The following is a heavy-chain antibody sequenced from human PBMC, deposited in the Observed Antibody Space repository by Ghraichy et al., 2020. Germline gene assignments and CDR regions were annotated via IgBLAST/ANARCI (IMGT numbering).Heavy chain of an antibody. CDR2: IKSKTDGGTT. V-gene: IGHV3-15*01. CDR3: TTGQDFWSGYYTSRYYYYYGMDV. D-gene: IGHD3-3*01. CDR1: GFTFSNAW. Sequence: GGSLRLSCAASGFTFSNAWMSWVRQAPGKGLEWVGRIKSKTDGGTTDYAAPVKGRFTISRDDSKNTLYLQMNSLKTEDTAVYYCTTGQDFWSGYYTSRYYYYYGMDVWGQGTTVTVSS. J-gene: IGHJ6*02.